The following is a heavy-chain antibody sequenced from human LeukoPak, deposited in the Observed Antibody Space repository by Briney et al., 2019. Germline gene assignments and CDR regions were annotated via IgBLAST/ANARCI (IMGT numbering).Heavy chain of an antibody. D-gene: IGHD6-19*01. CDR3: ARSFGYSSGWYAEHLAHFDY. CDR1: GGSFSGYY. Sequence: NSSETLSLTCAVYGGSFSGYYWSWIRQPPGKGLEWIGEINHSGSTNYNPSLKSRVTISVDTSKNQFSLKLSSVTAADTAVYYCARSFGYSSGWYAEHLAHFDYWGQGTLVTVSS. J-gene: IGHJ4*02. CDR2: INHSGST. V-gene: IGHV4-34*01.